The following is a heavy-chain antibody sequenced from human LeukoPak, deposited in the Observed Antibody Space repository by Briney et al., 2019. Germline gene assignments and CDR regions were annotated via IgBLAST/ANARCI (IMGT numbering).Heavy chain of an antibody. V-gene: IGHV4-39*07. Sequence: SETLSLTCTVSGGSISSSSYYWGWIRQPPGKGLEWIGSIYYSGSTYYNPSLKSRVTISVDTSKNQFSLKLSSVTAADTAVYYCARGFYYYDSSGYTYYLDYWGQGTLVTVSS. CDR1: GGSISSSSYY. D-gene: IGHD3-22*01. CDR3: ARGFYYYDSSGYTYYLDY. J-gene: IGHJ4*02. CDR2: IYYSGST.